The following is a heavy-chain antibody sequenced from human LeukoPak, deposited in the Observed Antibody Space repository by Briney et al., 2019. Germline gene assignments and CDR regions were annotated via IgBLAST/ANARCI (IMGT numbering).Heavy chain of an antibody. CDR2: INHSGST. Sequence: SETLSLTCAVYGGSFSGYYWSWIRQPPGKGLEWIGEINHSGSTNYNPSLKGRVTISVDTSKNQFSLKLSSVTAADTAVYYCARYRRITMIVVAPPTYYGMDVWGQGTTVTVSS. D-gene: IGHD3-22*01. CDR3: ARYRRITMIVVAPPTYYGMDV. V-gene: IGHV4-34*01. J-gene: IGHJ6*02. CDR1: GGSFSGYY.